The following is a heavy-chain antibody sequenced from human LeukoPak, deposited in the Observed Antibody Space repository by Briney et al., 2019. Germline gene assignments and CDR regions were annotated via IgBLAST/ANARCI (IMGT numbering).Heavy chain of an antibody. CDR2: ISSSSSYI. V-gene: IGHV3-21*01. Sequence: PGGSLRLSCAASGFTFSSYSMNWVRQAPGKGLEWVSSISSSSSYIYYADSVKGRFTISRDNAKNSLYLQMNSLRAEDTAVYYCARDLIAAAYSPTVDWFDPWGQGTLVTVSS. J-gene: IGHJ5*02. CDR1: GFTFSSYS. D-gene: IGHD6-13*01. CDR3: ARDLIAAAYSPTVDWFDP.